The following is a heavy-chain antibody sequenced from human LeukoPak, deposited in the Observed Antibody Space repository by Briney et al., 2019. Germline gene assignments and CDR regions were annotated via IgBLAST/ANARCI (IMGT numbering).Heavy chain of an antibody. D-gene: IGHD3-10*01. J-gene: IGHJ4*02. V-gene: IGHV3-30*18. CDR1: GSTFSSYG. Sequence: GGSLRLSCAASGSTFSSYGMHWVRQAPGKGLEWVAVISYDGGNKYYADSVKGRFTISRDNSRNTLYLQMNSLRPEDTAVYYCAKLVVRGVISHYDYWGQGTLSPSPQ. CDR3: AKLVVRGVISHYDY. CDR2: ISYDGGNK.